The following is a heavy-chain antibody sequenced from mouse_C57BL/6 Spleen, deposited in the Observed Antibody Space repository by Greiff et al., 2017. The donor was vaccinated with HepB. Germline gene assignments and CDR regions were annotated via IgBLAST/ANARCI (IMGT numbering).Heavy chain of an antibody. Sequence: VKLVESGPELVKPGASVKISCKASGYSFTGYYMNWVKQSPEKSLEWIGEINPSTGGTTYNQKFKAKATLTVDKSSSTAYMQLKSLTSEDSAVYYCALTGTDVFAYWGQGTLVTVSA. CDR3: ALTGTDVFAY. CDR2: INPSTGGT. V-gene: IGHV1-42*01. CDR1: GYSFTGYY. D-gene: IGHD4-1*01. J-gene: IGHJ3*01.